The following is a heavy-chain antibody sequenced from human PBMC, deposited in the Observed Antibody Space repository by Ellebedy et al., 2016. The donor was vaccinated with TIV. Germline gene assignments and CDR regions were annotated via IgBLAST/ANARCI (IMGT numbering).Heavy chain of an antibody. Sequence: SVKVSXXASGYTFTSYYMHWVRQAPGQGLEWMGGIIPIFGTANYAQKFQGRVTITADESTSTAYMELSSLRSEDTAMYYCARSGGWYGAYWGQGTLVTVSS. J-gene: IGHJ4*02. CDR2: IIPIFGTA. CDR1: GYTFTSYY. V-gene: IGHV1-69*13. D-gene: IGHD6-19*01. CDR3: ARSGGWYGAY.